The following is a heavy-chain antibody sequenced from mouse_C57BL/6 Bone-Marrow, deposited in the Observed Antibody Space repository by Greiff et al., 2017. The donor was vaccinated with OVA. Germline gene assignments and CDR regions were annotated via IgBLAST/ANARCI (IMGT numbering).Heavy chain of an antibody. J-gene: IGHJ4*01. Sequence: VQLQQSGPVLVKPGASVKMSCKASGYTFTDYYMNWVKQSHGKSLEWIGVINPYNGGTSYNQKFKGKATLTVDKSSSTAYMELNSLTSEDSAVYYCARDSITTVVAPMVWDYWGQGTSVTVSS. CDR1: GYTFTDYY. CDR2: INPYNGGT. D-gene: IGHD1-1*01. V-gene: IGHV1-19*01. CDR3: ARDSITTVVAPMVWDY.